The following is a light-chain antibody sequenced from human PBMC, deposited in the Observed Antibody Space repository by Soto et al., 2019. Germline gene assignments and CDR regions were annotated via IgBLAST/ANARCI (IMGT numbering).Light chain of an antibody. CDR1: QSVSRN. J-gene: IGKJ4*01. CDR2: DAS. V-gene: IGKV3-15*01. CDR3: HQYNDWPPVT. Sequence: EIVMTQSPATLSVSPGERATLSCRASQSVSRNLAWYQQKPGQAPRLLSYDASTRATGVPARFSGSGFGTEFTLIISSLQSEDFAVYYCHQYNDWPPVTFGGGTKVEIK.